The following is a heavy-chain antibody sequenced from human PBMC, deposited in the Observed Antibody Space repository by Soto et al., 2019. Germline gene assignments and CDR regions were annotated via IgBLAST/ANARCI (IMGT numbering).Heavy chain of an antibody. V-gene: IGHV3-33*01. CDR1: GFTFSSYG. CDR3: ARVYGGNWGGFDY. J-gene: IGHJ4*02. D-gene: IGHD7-27*01. Sequence: QVQLVESGGGVVQPGRSLRLSCAASGFTFSSYGMHWVRQAPGKGLEWVAVIWYDGSNKYYADSVKGRFTISRDNSKNSLYLQMNSLRAEDTAGYYCARVYGGNWGGFDYWGQGTLVTVSS. CDR2: IWYDGSNK.